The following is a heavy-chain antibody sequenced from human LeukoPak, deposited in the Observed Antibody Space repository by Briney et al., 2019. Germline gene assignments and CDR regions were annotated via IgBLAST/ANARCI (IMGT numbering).Heavy chain of an antibody. V-gene: IGHV6-1*01. J-gene: IGHJ4*02. Sequence: SQTLSLTCALSGDSIFTNNVAWNWIRQSPSRGLEWLGRTYYRSKWSFDYAVSVKSRITISADTSKNQFSLQLSSVTPEDTAVYYCARGKYTSFDNWGQGTLVTVSS. D-gene: IGHD6-6*01. CDR3: ARGKYTSFDN. CDR1: GDSIFTNNVA. CDR2: TYYRSKWSF.